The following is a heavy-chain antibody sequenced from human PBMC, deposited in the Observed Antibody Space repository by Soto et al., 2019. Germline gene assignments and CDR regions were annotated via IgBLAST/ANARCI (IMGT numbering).Heavy chain of an antibody. CDR1: GFTFSSYG. CDR3: AKDNKQLANYYYYGMDV. CDR2: ISYDGSNK. Sequence: GGSLRLSCAASGFTFSSYGMHWVRQAPGKGLEWVAVISYDGSNKYYADSVKGRFTISRDNSRNTLYLQMNSLRAEDTAVYYCAKDNKQLANYYYYGMDVWGQGTTVTVS. V-gene: IGHV3-30*18. J-gene: IGHJ6*02. D-gene: IGHD6-6*01.